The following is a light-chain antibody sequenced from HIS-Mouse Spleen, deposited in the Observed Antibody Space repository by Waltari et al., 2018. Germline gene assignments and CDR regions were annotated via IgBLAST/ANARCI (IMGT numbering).Light chain of an antibody. CDR1: SSNIGSNY. Sequence: QSVLTQPPSASGTPGQRVTISCSGSSSNIGSNYVYWYQQLPGTAPKLLIYRNNPRPSGVPARLSGSKSGTSASLAISGLRSEDEADYYCAAWDDSLSGPVFGGGTKLTVL. J-gene: IGLJ3*02. V-gene: IGLV1-47*01. CDR3: AAWDDSLSGPV. CDR2: RNN.